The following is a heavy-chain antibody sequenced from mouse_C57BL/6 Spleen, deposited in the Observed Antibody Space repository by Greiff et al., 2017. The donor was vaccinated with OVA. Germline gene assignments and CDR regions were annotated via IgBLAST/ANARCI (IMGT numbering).Heavy chain of an antibody. CDR3: ARADDGYYGGYFEV. Sequence: EVKLMESGGGLVKPGGSLKLSCAASGFTFSSYAMSWVRQTPEKRLEWVATISDGGSYTYYPDNVKGRFTISRDNATNNLYLQMSHLTSEDTAMYYCARADDGYYGGYFEVWGAGSTGTVSS. CDR1: GFTFSSYA. V-gene: IGHV5-4*03. J-gene: IGHJ1*01. CDR2: ISDGGSYT. D-gene: IGHD2-3*01.